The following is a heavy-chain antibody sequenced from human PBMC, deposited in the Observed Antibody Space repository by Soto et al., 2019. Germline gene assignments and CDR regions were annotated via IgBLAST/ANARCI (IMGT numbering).Heavy chain of an antibody. J-gene: IGHJ6*02. Sequence: GESLKISCKGSGYSFTSYWISWVRQMPGKGLEWMGRIDPSDSYTNYSPSFQGHVTISADKSISTAYLQWSSLKASDTAMYYCTVTTAPGYYYYGMDVWGQGTTVTVSS. CDR1: GYSFTSYW. V-gene: IGHV5-10-1*01. CDR2: IDPSDSYT. D-gene: IGHD4-17*01. CDR3: TVTTAPGYYYYGMDV.